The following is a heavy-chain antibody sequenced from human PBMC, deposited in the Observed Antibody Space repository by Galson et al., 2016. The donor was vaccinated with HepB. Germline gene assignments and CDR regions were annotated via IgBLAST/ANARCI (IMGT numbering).Heavy chain of an antibody. Sequence: SLRLSCAASGFSFSDYLMHWVRQAPGKGLMLVSRIQSDGKATTYADFVKGRFTISRDNAKNTVLLHMHSLRVEDTAVYYCARGTHLDYDLRGAYSAPTDYWGQGTLVTVSS. J-gene: IGHJ4*02. CDR3: ARGTHLDYDLRGAYSAPTDY. CDR1: GFSFSDYL. V-gene: IGHV3-74*01. CDR2: IQSDGKAT. D-gene: IGHD3-3*01.